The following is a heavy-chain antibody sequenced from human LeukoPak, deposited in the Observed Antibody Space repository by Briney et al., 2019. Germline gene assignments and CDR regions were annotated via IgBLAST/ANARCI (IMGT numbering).Heavy chain of an antibody. CDR1: GFTFSSYG. V-gene: IGHV3-30*18. CDR2: ISYDGSNK. Sequence: QPGRSLRLSCAASGFTFSSYGMHWVRQAPGKGLEWVAVISYDGSNKYYADSVKGRFTISRDNSKNTLYLQMNSLRAEDTAVYYCAKSGASWWHNWFDPWGQGTLATVSS. D-gene: IGHD2-15*01. J-gene: IGHJ5*02. CDR3: AKSGASWWHNWFDP.